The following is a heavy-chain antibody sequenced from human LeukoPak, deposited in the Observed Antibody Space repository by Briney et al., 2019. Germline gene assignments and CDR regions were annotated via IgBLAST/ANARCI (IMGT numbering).Heavy chain of an antibody. V-gene: IGHV4-30-4*01. J-gene: IGHJ3*02. CDR2: IYYSGST. D-gene: IGHD1-26*01. CDR3: ASYPPTIGNAFDI. CDR1: GGSISSGDYY. Sequence: SQTLSLTCTVSGGSISSGDYYWSWIRQPPGKGLEWIGYIYYSGSTYYNPSLKSRVTISADTSKNQFSLKLSSVTAADTAVYYCASYPPTIGNAFDIWGQGTMVTVSS.